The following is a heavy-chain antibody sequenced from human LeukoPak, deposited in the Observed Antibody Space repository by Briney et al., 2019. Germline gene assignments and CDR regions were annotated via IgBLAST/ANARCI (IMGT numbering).Heavy chain of an antibody. CDR3: ARAAGLYCSGLSAFDI. CDR1: GGSFSGYY. CDR2: INHSGST. V-gene: IGHV4-34*01. D-gene: IGHD6-25*01. J-gene: IGHJ3*02. Sequence: SETLSLTCAVYGGSFSGYYWSWIRQPPGKGLEWIGEINHSGSTNYNPSLKSRVTISVDTSKNQFSLKLSSVTAADTAVYYCARAAGLYCSGLSAFDIWGQGTMVTVSS.